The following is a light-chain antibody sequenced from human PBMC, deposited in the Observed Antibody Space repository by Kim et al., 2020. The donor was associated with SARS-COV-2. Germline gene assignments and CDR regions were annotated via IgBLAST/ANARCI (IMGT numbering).Light chain of an antibody. CDR2: GAS. J-gene: IGKJ2*01. CDR1: QSVSNNF. CDR3: HQYASSPRT. Sequence: EIVLTQSPGTLSLSPGERATLSCRASQSVSNNFLAWYQQRPGQAPRLLIYGASSRATGIPDRFSGSGSGTDFTLTINRLEPEDFAVYYCHQYASSPRTFGQGTKLEI. V-gene: IGKV3-20*01.